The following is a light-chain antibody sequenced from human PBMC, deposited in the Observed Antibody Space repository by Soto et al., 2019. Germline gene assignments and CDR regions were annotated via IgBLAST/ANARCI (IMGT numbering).Light chain of an antibody. CDR3: QQYNDWPWT. CDR2: GAS. J-gene: IGKJ1*01. V-gene: IGKV3-15*01. CDR1: QSISDT. Sequence: GMTQSPATLSVSPGGRATLSCRASQSISDTLAWYQQKPGQAPRLLIHGASARAPGFPARFSGSGSGTDFTLTISSLQSEDFAVYYCQQYNDWPWTFGQGTKVDIK.